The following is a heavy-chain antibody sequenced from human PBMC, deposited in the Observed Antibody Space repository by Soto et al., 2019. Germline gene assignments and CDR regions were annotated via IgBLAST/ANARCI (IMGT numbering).Heavy chain of an antibody. CDR1: GFTFSSYA. Sequence: EVQLLEAVGNLIQPGGSLRLSCAASGFTFSSYAMSWVRQAPGQGLEWLSAISGPGATIYYADSVKGRFTISRDNSKNTLYLQMNSLTAEDTAVYYCAKMLTMVRGVTGLRDFDFWGQGTLVTVSS. J-gene: IGHJ4*02. V-gene: IGHV3-23*01. D-gene: IGHD3-10*01. CDR3: AKMLTMVRGVTGLRDFDF. CDR2: ISGPGATI.